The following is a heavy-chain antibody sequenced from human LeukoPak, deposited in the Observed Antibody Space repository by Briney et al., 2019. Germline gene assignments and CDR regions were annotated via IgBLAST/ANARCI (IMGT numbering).Heavy chain of an antibody. CDR2: IYTSGST. V-gene: IGHV4-4*07. J-gene: IGHJ4*02. CDR1: GGSISSYY. Sequence: SETLSLTCTVSGGSISSYYWSWIRQPAREGLEGSGRIYTSGSTNYNPSLKSRVTMSVDTSKNQFSLKLSSVTAADTAVYYCARNTLEWSQYYFVYWGQGTLVTVSS. D-gene: IGHD3-3*01. CDR3: ARNTLEWSQYYFVY.